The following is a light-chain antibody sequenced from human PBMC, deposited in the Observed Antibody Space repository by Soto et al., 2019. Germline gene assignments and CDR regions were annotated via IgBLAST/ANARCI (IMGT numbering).Light chain of an antibody. CDR1: SSDVGGYNY. CDR2: DVG. V-gene: IGLV2-11*01. CDR3: CSYAGSYTLV. Sequence: QSALTQPRSVSESPGQSVTISCTGTSSDVGGYNYVSWYQHHPGKAPKLMIYDVGERPSGVPDRFSGSKSGNTASLTISGLQAEDEADYYCCSYAGSYTLVFGGGTKLTVL. J-gene: IGLJ3*02.